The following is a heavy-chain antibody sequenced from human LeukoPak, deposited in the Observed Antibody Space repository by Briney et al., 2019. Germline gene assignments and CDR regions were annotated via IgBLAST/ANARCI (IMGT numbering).Heavy chain of an antibody. CDR3: ASDSVAGDLDY. D-gene: IGHD6-19*01. CDR2: INHSGST. Sequence: PSETLSLTCAVYGGSFSGYYRSWIRQPPGKGLEWIGEINHSGSTNYNPSLKSRVTISVDTSKNQFSLKLSSVTAADTAVYYCASDSVAGDLDYWGQGTLVTVSS. CDR1: GGSFSGYY. J-gene: IGHJ4*02. V-gene: IGHV4-34*01.